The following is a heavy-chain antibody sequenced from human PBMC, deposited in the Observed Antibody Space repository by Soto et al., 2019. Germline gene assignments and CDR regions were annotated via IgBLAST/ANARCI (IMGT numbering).Heavy chain of an antibody. CDR3: ARARYAATPFDN. CDR1: GFTFSTYW. D-gene: IGHD2-8*01. J-gene: IGHJ4*02. V-gene: IGHV3-7*01. CDR2: IKQDGGDK. Sequence: EVQLVESGGALVQPGGSLRLSCAASGFTFSTYWMSWVRQAPGKGLEWVAKIKQDGGDKYYVDSVKGRFTISRDNAKNSLSLQMSSLRVDDTAVYYCARARYAATPFDNWGQGTLVTVST.